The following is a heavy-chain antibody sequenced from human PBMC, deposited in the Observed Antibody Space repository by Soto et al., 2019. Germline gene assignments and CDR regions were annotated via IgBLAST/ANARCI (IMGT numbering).Heavy chain of an antibody. CDR2: ISYDGSNK. J-gene: IGHJ3*02. D-gene: IGHD3-22*01. CDR1: GFTSSSYG. Sequence: QVQLVESGGGVVQPGMSLRLSCAATGFTSSSYGMHWVRQAPGKGLEWVAVISYDGSNKYYADSVKGRFTISRDNSKNTLYLQMNSLRAEDTAVYYCAKAPYDSSGYYGIWGQGTMVTVSS. V-gene: IGHV3-30*18. CDR3: AKAPYDSSGYYGI.